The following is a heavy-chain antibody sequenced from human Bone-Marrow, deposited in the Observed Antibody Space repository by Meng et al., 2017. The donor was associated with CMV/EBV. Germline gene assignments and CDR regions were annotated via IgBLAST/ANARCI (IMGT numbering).Heavy chain of an antibody. Sequence: GESLKISCAASGFTFSSYAMSWVRQAPGKGLEWVSAISGSGGSTYYADSVKGRFTISRDNAKNTLYLQMNSLRAEDTAVYYCARVYGGNSGLDYWGQGTLVTVSS. CDR1: GFTFSSYA. CDR2: ISGSGGST. V-gene: IGHV3-23*01. J-gene: IGHJ4*02. D-gene: IGHD4-23*01. CDR3: ARVYGGNSGLDY.